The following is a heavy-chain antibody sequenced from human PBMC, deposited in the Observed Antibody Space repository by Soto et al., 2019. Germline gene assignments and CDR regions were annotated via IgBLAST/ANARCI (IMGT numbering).Heavy chain of an antibody. J-gene: IGHJ6*02. CDR3: AREPYYDSSGYPRWGGRDV. CDR2: IYYSGST. V-gene: IGHV4-59*01. CDR1: GGSISSYY. D-gene: IGHD3-22*01. Sequence: QVQLQESGPGLVKPSETLSLTCTVSGGSISSYYWSWIRQPPGKGLEWIGSIYYSGSTNYNPSLKSRVTISVDTSKNQVSLKLSSVTAADTAVYYCAREPYYDSSGYPRWGGRDVWCQGTTVTVSS.